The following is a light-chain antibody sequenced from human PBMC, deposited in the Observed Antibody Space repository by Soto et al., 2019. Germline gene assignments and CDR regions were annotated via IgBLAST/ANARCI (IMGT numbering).Light chain of an antibody. CDR1: QSISSW. CDR2: DAS. Sequence: DIQMTQSPSALSESVGDRATITCRASQSISSWLAWYQQKPGKAPKLLIYDASSLESGVPSRFSGSGSGTEFTLTISSLQPDDFATYYCQQYNSYAWTFGQGTKV. V-gene: IGKV1-5*01. J-gene: IGKJ1*01. CDR3: QQYNSYAWT.